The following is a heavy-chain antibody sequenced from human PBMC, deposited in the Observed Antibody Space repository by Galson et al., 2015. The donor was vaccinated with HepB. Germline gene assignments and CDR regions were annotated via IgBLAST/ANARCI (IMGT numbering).Heavy chain of an antibody. CDR1: GFSFRTYS. CDR3: AKCPRDGFSLWGSGHFDP. V-gene: IGHV3-21*04. J-gene: IGHJ5*02. Sequence: SLRLSCAASGFSFRTYSMNWVRQAPGKGLEWVSSSSSSYTYYTDSVKGRFTISRDNAKNSLYLQMNSLGAEDTAVYYCAKCPRDGFSLWGSGHFDPWGQGTLVTVSS. D-gene: IGHD5-24*01. CDR2: SSSSYT.